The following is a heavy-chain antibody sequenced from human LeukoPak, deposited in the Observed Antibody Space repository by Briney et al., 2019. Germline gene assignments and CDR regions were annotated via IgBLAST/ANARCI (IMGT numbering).Heavy chain of an antibody. D-gene: IGHD6-6*01. Sequence: GGSLRLSCAASGFTFSSYSMNWVRQAPGKGLEWVSYISNSGSTIKYADAVKGRFTISRDNAKNSLYLQMNSLRAEDTAVYYCTRDPRVVDYWGQGTLVTVSS. V-gene: IGHV3-48*04. CDR1: GFTFSSYS. J-gene: IGHJ4*02. CDR2: ISNSGSTI. CDR3: TRDPRVVDY.